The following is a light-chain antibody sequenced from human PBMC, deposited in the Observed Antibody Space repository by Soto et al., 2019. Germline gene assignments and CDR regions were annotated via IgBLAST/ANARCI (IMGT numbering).Light chain of an antibody. V-gene: IGKV3-15*01. CDR3: QQYNNWPPYT. CDR1: QRISTN. Sequence: IVMTQSPATLSVSPGERATLSCRSSQRISTNLAWYQQKPGQAPRLLIYGASTRATGIPDRFSGSGSGTEFTLTISHLQSEDFAVYYCQQYNNWPPYTFGQGTKLEI. CDR2: GAS. J-gene: IGKJ2*01.